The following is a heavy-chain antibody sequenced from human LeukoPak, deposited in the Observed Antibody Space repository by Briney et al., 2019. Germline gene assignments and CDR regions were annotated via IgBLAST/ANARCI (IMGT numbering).Heavy chain of an antibody. J-gene: IGHJ4*02. Sequence: SETLSLTCTVSGGSINSYYWSWIRQPPGKGLEWIGYIYYSGSTNYNPSLKSRVTISVDTSKNQFSLKLSSVTAADTAVYYCARHSSSGWFPFDYWGQGTLVTVSS. V-gene: IGHV4-59*08. CDR3: ARHSSSGWFPFDY. CDR1: GGSINSYY. CDR2: IYYSGST. D-gene: IGHD6-19*01.